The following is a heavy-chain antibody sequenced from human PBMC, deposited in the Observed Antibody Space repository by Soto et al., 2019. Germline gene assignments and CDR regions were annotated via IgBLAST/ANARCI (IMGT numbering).Heavy chain of an antibody. CDR1: GGSISSSSYY. V-gene: IGHV4-39*01. D-gene: IGHD5-18*01. Sequence: LSLTCTVSGGSISSSSYYWGWIRQPPGKGLEWIGSIFYSGTTYYNPSLKSRVTISVDTSKNQFSLKLSSVTAADTAVYYCACIFSCLYCYGFYCYGMYFCGPGTTVTVSS. CDR3: ACIFSCLYCYGFYCYGMYF. CDR2: IFYSGTT. J-gene: IGHJ6*02.